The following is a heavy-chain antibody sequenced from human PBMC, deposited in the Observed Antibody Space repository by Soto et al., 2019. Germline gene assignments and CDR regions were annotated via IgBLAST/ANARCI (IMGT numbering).Heavy chain of an antibody. V-gene: IGHV1-3*01. CDR1: GYTFTSYG. D-gene: IGHD3-10*01. CDR2: INAGNGNT. CDR3: ARNLWFGELLGRFDP. J-gene: IGHJ5*02. Sequence: ASVKVSCKASGYTFTSYGMHWVLQAPGQRLEWMGWINAGNGNTKYSQKFQGRVTITRDTSASTAYMELSSLRSEDTAVYYCARNLWFGELLGRFDPWGQGTLVTVSS.